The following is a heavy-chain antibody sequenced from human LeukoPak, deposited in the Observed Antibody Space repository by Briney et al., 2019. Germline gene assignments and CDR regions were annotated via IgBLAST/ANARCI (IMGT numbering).Heavy chain of an antibody. CDR1: GFTFSSYA. CDR3: AKVGYDTSGYYYNTLQTFDY. CDR2: ISGSGGST. D-gene: IGHD3-22*01. V-gene: IGHV3-23*01. Sequence: GGSLRLSCAASGFTFSSYAMSWVRQAPGKGLEWVSGISGSGGSTYYADSVKGRFTISRDNSKNTLYLQMNSLRAEDTAVYYCAKVGYDTSGYYYNTLQTFDYWGQGTLVTVSS. J-gene: IGHJ4*02.